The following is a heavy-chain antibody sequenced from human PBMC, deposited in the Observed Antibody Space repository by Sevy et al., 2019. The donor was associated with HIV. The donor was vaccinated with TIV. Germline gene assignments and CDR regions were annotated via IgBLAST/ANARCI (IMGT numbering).Heavy chain of an antibody. CDR3: ARWISAVGGYFDY. CDR1: GYSISSDYY. V-gene: IGHV4-38-2*01. D-gene: IGHD2-15*01. Sequence: SETLSLTCGVSGYSISSDYYWGWIRQPPGKGLEWIATIYRSWNSYYNPSLNSRVTISVDTSNNQFSLKLSSVTAADTAVYYCARWISAVGGYFDYWGQGTLVTVSS. J-gene: IGHJ4*02. CDR2: IYRSWNS.